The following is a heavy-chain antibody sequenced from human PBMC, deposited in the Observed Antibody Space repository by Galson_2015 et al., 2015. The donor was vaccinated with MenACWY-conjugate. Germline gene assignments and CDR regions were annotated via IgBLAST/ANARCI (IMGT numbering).Heavy chain of an antibody. CDR3: ARDNNGSFDS. V-gene: IGHV3-74*01. Sequence: SLRLSCAASGFTFNNYWMHWVRQPPGKGLEWISYIKADGSFSNYADSVKGRFTISTDNAKNMVYPQMDGLGDEDTAVYFCARDNNGSFDSWGQGTLVTVSS. D-gene: IGHD1/OR15-1a*01. J-gene: IGHJ4*02. CDR1: GFTFNNYW. CDR2: IKADGSFS.